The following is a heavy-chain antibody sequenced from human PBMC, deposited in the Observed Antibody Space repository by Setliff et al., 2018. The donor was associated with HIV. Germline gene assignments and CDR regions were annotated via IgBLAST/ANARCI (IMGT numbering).Heavy chain of an antibody. V-gene: IGHV1-2*06. CDR1: GYSFTDYY. J-gene: IGHJ6*03. Sequence: GASVKVSCKASGYSFTDYYIHRVRQAAGQGLEWMGRINPNNGGTNYVQRFRGRVTMTRDTSINTAYMELSSLRSDDTAVYYCARTIPLAGSDMDLWGKGTTVTVS. CDR2: INPNNGGT. D-gene: IGHD6-19*01. CDR3: ARTIPLAGSDMDL.